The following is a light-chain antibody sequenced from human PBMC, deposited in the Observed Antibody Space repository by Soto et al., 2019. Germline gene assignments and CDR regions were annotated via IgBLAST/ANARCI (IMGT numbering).Light chain of an antibody. V-gene: IGKV3-20*01. CDR3: QQYNNWPPWT. J-gene: IGKJ1*01. CDR2: GAS. Sequence: EIVLTQSPGTLSLSPGQRATLSCRASESISRDYLAWYQQRLGQAPRLLIYGASSGATGIPDRFSGSGSGTDFTLTISRLEPEDFAIYYCQQYNNWPPWTFGQGTKVDIK. CDR1: ESISRDY.